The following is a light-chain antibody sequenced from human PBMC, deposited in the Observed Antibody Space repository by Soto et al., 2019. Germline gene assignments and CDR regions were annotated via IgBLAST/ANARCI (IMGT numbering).Light chain of an antibody. Sequence: QSALTQPASVSGSPGQSITISCTGTSSDVGGYNYVSWYQQHPGKAPKLMIYEVSNRPSGVSNRFSGSKSGNTASLTISGLQAEDEADYYCSSYTGSSPHWVFGGGTQLTVL. CDR3: SSYTGSSPHWV. CDR2: EVS. J-gene: IGLJ3*02. V-gene: IGLV2-14*01. CDR1: SSDVGGYNY.